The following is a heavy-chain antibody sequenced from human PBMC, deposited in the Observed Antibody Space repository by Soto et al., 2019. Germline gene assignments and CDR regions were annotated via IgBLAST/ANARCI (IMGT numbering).Heavy chain of an antibody. V-gene: IGHV4-39*01. J-gene: IGHJ5*02. Sequence: SETLSLTCSVSGGSISSGSYYWAWLRQPPGKGLEWIGSIYYTGRTYHNSSLKSRVIISVDTSKNQFSLKLSSVTAADTAVYYCAVTGVVIHDTWSDPWGQGTLVTVFS. CDR1: GGSISSGSYY. CDR3: AVTGVVIHDTWSDP. D-gene: IGHD3-3*01. CDR2: IYYTGRT.